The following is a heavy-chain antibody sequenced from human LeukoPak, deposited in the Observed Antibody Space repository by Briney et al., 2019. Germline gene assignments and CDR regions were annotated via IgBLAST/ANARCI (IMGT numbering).Heavy chain of an antibody. CDR3: ARDHGQLLAWFDP. CDR2: IYHSGST. V-gene: IGHV4-30-2*01. Sequence: SETLSLTCAVSGGSISSGGYSWSWIRQPPGKGLEWIGYIYHSGSTYYNPSLKSRVTISVDRSKNQFSLKLSSVTAADTAVYYCARDHGQLLAWFDPWGQGTLVTVSS. D-gene: IGHD2-2*01. CDR1: GGSISSGGYS. J-gene: IGHJ5*02.